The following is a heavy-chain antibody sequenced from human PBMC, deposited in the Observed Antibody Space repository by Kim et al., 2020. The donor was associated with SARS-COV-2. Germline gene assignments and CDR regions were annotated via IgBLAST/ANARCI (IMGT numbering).Heavy chain of an antibody. CDR1: GFTFSSHW. CDR2: INSDASTT. Sequence: GGSLRLSCAASGFTFSSHWMHWVRQAPGKGLVWVSHINSDASTTNYADSVKGRFIISRDNAKNTLYLQMNSLRVDDTAVYYCTRGRGVILRGNDYWGQGSLVTVSS. J-gene: IGHJ4*02. CDR3: TRGRGVILRGNDY. V-gene: IGHV3-74*01. D-gene: IGHD3-10*01.